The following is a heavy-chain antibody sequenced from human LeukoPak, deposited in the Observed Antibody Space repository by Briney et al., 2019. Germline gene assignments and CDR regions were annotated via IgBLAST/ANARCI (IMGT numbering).Heavy chain of an antibody. Sequence: GGSLRLFCTASRFTFNNYWMTWVRRAPGKGLEWVANIREDGGEEYYVDSVKGRFTISRDNAKKSLYLQMNSLRVEDTGIYYCARDKEKGSTSGSSFHLWGQGTMVTVSS. CDR1: RFTFNNYW. J-gene: IGHJ3*01. V-gene: IGHV3-7*01. D-gene: IGHD1-26*01. CDR3: ARDKEKGSTSGSSFHL. CDR2: IREDGGEE.